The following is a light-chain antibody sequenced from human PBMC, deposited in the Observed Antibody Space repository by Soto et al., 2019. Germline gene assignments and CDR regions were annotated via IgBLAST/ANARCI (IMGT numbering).Light chain of an antibody. CDR3: QQYNDSPPR. V-gene: IGKV3D-15*01. Sequence: EVVMTQSPSTLSVSPGERATLSCRASQSISSYLAWYQQKRGQAPMLLMYGASTRATGIPDRFSGSGYGTDFTLNIPRLEPEDFVVYYCQQYNDSPPRFGKGTKLDSK. J-gene: IGKJ1*01. CDR2: GAS. CDR1: QSISSY.